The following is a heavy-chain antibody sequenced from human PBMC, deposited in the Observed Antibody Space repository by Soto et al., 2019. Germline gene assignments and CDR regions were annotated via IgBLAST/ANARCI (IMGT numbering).Heavy chain of an antibody. CDR2: INHSVNT. J-gene: IGHJ4*02. D-gene: IGHD6-13*01. CDR3: AREAGHSPVYLEY. CDR1: CESFSGFY. V-gene: IGHV4-34*01. Sequence: PSETLSLTCAVYCESFSGFYWSWIRQPLGNGLYCIGEINHSVNTXXXPSLRSRXXISVDVSKNHXSLKRXAMTAAYTAFXYCAREAGHSPVYLEYWAQGNLVTVSS.